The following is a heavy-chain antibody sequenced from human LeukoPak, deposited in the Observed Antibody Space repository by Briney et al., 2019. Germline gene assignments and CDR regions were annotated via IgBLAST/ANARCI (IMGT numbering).Heavy chain of an antibody. CDR1: GFTFTSYA. J-gene: IGHJ5*02. V-gene: IGHV3-69-1*01. CDR3: TREDCSNVRCYGASDA. D-gene: IGHD2-2*01. CDR2: ISSANHM. Sequence: GGSLRLSCVASGFTFTSYAMSWVRQAPGKGLEYVSSISSANHMYYADSVEGRFTISRDNAKNSLFLQMNNLRGEDTAVYYCTREDCSNVRCYGASDAWGQGTLVTVSS.